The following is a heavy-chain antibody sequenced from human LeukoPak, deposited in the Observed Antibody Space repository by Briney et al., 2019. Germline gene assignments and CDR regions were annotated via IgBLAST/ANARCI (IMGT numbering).Heavy chain of an antibody. CDR2: INHSGST. CDR1: GGSFSGYY. D-gene: IGHD3-10*01. Sequence: SETLSLTCAVYGGSFSGYYWSWIRQPPGKGLEWIGEINHSGSTNYNPSLKRRVTISVDTSKTQFSLKLSSVTAADTAVYYCARGKITMVRGAADAFDIWGQGTMVTVSS. V-gene: IGHV4-34*01. CDR3: ARGKITMVRGAADAFDI. J-gene: IGHJ3*02.